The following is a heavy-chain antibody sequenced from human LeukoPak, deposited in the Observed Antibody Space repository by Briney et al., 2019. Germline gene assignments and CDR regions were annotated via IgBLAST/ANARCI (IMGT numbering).Heavy chain of an antibody. Sequence: SETLSLTCTVSGGSISSSHYYWSWIRQPAGKGLEWIGRIYTSGSTNYNPSLKSRVTISVDKSKNQFSLKLSSVTAADTAVYYCARDGLRPNWGQGTLVTVSS. CDR1: GGSISSSHYY. J-gene: IGHJ1*01. V-gene: IGHV4-61*02. CDR2: IYTSGST. D-gene: IGHD5-18*01. CDR3: ARDGLRPN.